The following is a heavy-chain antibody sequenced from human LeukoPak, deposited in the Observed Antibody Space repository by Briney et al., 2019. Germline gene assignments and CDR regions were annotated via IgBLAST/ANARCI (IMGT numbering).Heavy chain of an antibody. CDR3: ARASGYSSSCPSH. CDR2: IWYDGSNK. V-gene: IGHV3-33*01. J-gene: IGHJ4*02. Sequence: GGSLRLSRAASGFTFSSYGMHWVRQAPGKGLEWVAVIWYDGSNKYYADSVKGRFTISRDNSKNTLYLQMNSLRVEDTAVYYCARASGYSSSCPSHWGQGTLVTVSS. D-gene: IGHD6-13*01. CDR1: GFTFSSYG.